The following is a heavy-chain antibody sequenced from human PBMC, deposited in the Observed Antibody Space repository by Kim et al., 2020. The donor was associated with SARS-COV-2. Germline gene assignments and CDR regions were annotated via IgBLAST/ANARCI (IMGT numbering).Heavy chain of an antibody. CDR1: GFTFSSYS. D-gene: IGHD2-2*01. J-gene: IGHJ6*02. CDR2: ISSSSSYI. CDR3: ARDVVGYCSSTSCHWRGDYYGMDV. Sequence: GGSLRLSCAASGFTFSSYSMNWVRQAPGKGLEWVSSISSSSSYIYYADSVKGRFTISRDNAKNSLYLQMNSLRAEDTAVYYCARDVVGYCSSTSCHWRGDYYGMDVWGQGTTVTVSS. V-gene: IGHV3-21*01.